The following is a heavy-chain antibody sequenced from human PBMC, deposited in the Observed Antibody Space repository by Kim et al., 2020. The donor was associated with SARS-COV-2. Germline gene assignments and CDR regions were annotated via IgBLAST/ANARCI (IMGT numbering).Heavy chain of an antibody. CDR3: ARDPRGLRGFYYYGLDV. J-gene: IGHJ6*02. Sequence: TLSLTCAVSGGSISSSNWWSWVRQPPGKGLEWIGEIYHSGETNYKPSLKSRVTISVDKSKNQFSLKLSSVTAADTAVYYCARDPRGLRGFYYYGLDVWGQGATVTVSS. CDR1: GGSISSSNW. V-gene: IGHV4-4*02. CDR2: IYHSGET. D-gene: IGHD5-12*01.